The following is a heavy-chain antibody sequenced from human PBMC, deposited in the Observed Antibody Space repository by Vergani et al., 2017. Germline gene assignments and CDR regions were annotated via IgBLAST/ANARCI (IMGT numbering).Heavy chain of an antibody. CDR1: GGTFSSYA. J-gene: IGHJ6*03. CDR3: ARGVVPAAPRRVYYYMDV. CDR2: IIPIFGTA. D-gene: IGHD2-2*01. V-gene: IGHV1-69*01. Sequence: QVQLVQSGAEVKKPGSSVKVSCKASGGTFSSYAISWVRQAPGQGLEWMGGIIPIFGTAHYAQKFQGRVTLTAEEATRTAYMGLSSLRSEDTAVYYCARGVVPAAPRRVYYYMDVWGKGTTVTVSS.